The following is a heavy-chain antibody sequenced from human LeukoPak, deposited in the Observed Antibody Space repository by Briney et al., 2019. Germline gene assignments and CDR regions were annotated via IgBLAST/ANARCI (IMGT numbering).Heavy chain of an antibody. CDR3: ATDSLYDSSGYYLFY. V-gene: IGHV1-24*01. CDR1: GYTFTSYG. Sequence: ASVKVSCKASGYTFTSYGISWVRQAPGQGLEWMGGFDPEDGETIYAQKFQGRVTMTEDTSTDTAYMELSSLRSEDTAVYYCATDSLYDSSGYYLFYWGQGTLVTVSS. D-gene: IGHD3-22*01. CDR2: FDPEDGET. J-gene: IGHJ4*02.